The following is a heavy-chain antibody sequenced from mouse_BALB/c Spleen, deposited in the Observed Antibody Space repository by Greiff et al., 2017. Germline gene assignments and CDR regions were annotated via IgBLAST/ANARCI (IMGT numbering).Heavy chain of an antibody. V-gene: IGHV3-2*02. D-gene: IGHD2-10*01. Sequence: EVHLVESGPGLVKPSQSLSLTCTVTGYSITSDYAWNWIRQFPGNKLEWMGYISYSGSTSYNPSLKSRISITRDTSKNQFFLQLNSVTTEDTATYYCARSLHGDYAMDYWGQGTSVTVSS. J-gene: IGHJ4*01. CDR2: ISYSGST. CDR3: ARSLHGDYAMDY. CDR1: GYSITSDYA.